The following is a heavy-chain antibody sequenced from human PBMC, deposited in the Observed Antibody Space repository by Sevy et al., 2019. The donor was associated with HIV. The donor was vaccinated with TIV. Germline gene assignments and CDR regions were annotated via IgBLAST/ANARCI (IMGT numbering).Heavy chain of an antibody. D-gene: IGHD3-10*01. J-gene: IGHJ4*02. CDR3: ARYYYGSGKYYFDY. Sequence: SETVSLTCTVSGGSISSGTYYWSWIRQPAGKGLEWIGRIYTSGITNYNPSLKSRVTISLDTSKNQFSLNLRSVTAADTAVYYCARYYYGSGKYYFDYWGQGTLVTVSS. CDR1: GGSISSGTYY. CDR2: IYTSGIT. V-gene: IGHV4-61*02.